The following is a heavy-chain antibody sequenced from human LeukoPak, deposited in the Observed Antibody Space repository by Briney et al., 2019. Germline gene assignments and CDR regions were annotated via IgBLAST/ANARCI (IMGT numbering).Heavy chain of an antibody. J-gene: IGHJ4*02. V-gene: IGHV3-30*03. D-gene: IGHD6-13*01. CDR3: ARFAAAGLS. CDR1: GFTFSSYG. Sequence: GRSLRLSCAASGFTFSSYGMHWVRQAPGKGLEWVAVISYDGSNKYYADSVKGRFTISRDNSKNTLYLQMNSLRAEDTAVYYCARFAAAGLSWGQGTLVTVSS. CDR2: ISYDGSNK.